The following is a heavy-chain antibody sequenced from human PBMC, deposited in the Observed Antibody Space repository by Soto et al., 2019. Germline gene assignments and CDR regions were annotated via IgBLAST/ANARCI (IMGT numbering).Heavy chain of an antibody. V-gene: IGHV5-51*01. Sequence: PGESLKISCNASGYTFTNYWIGWVRQMPGKGLEWMGIIYVGDSDTRYSPSFQGQVTISADKSVTTAYLQWSSLKASDSAMYYCARLKDGGAVIGHYRGQGTLVTVST. CDR1: GYTFTNYW. CDR3: ARLKDGGAVIGHY. D-gene: IGHD3-3*01. CDR2: IYVGDSDT. J-gene: IGHJ4*02.